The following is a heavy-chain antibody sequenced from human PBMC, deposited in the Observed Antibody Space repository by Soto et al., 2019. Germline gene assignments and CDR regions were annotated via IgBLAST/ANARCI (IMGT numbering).Heavy chain of an antibody. CDR1: GYTFTGYY. Sequence: GASVKVSCKASGYTFTGYYMHWVRQAPGQGLEWMGWINPNSGGTNYAQKFQGWVTMTRDTSISTAYMELSRLRSDDTAVYYCARARTESSGYYKGFAFDIWGQGTMVTVSS. V-gene: IGHV1-2*04. CDR3: ARARTESSGYYKGFAFDI. D-gene: IGHD3-22*01. J-gene: IGHJ3*02. CDR2: INPNSGGT.